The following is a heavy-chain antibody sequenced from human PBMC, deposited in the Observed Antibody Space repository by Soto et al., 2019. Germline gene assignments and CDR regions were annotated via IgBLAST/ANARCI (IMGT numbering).Heavy chain of an antibody. J-gene: IGHJ4*02. V-gene: IGHV3-30-3*01. CDR3: AREGNLEDSFSGFDY. D-gene: IGHD3-22*01. CDR2: ISYDGSNK. CDR1: GFTFINYA. Sequence: GGSLRLSCAASGFTFINYAMHWVLQAPGKGLEWVAVISYDGSNKYYADSVKGRFTISRDNSKNTLYLQMNSLRAEDTAVYYCAREGNLEDSFSGFDYWGQGTLVTVAS.